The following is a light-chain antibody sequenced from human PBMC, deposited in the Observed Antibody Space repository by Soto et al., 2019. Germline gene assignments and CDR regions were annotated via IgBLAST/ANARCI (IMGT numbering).Light chain of an antibody. V-gene: IGKV1D-12*01. Sequence: DIPMTQSPSSVSASVGDRVTIPCRASQGITNRLAWYQQKPGKAPKLLIYEASSLQSGVPSRISGSGSGTDFTLTISSLQPEDFATYYCQQANSFPITFGQGTRLEIK. J-gene: IGKJ5*01. CDR2: EAS. CDR1: QGITNR. CDR3: QQANSFPIT.